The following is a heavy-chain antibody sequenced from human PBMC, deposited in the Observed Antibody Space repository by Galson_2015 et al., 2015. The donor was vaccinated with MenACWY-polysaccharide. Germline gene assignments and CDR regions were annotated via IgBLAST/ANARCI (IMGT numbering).Heavy chain of an antibody. CDR2: TYRGSN. CDR1: GDSVSNHHVA. D-gene: IGHD2-15*01. CDR3: ARGAYSSLDI. Sequence: CAISGDSVSNHHVAWNWIRQSPSRGLEWLGRTYRGSNQYAASMRGRIAINSDTSTNQFSLQLSSVTPEDTGLYYCARGAYSSLDIWGQGTMVTVSS. J-gene: IGHJ3*02. V-gene: IGHV6-1*01.